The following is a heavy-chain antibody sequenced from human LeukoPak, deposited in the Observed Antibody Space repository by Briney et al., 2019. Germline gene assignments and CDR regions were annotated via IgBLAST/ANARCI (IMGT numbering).Heavy chain of an antibody. J-gene: IGHJ4*02. Sequence: VASVKVSCKASGYTFTGYYMHWVRQAPGQGLEWMGWINPNSGGTNYAQKFQGRVTMTRDTSISTAYMELSRLRSDDTAVYYCARDPGYSYGQQSFFNAVGKATPTYYFDYWGQGTLVTVSS. V-gene: IGHV1-2*02. D-gene: IGHD5-18*01. CDR1: GYTFTGYY. CDR3: ARDPGYSYGQQSFFNAVGKATPTYYFDY. CDR2: INPNSGGT.